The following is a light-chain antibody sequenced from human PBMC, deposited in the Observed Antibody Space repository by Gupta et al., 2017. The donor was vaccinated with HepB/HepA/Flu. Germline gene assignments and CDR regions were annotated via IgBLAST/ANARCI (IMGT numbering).Light chain of an antibody. CDR3: QQYGSSPRT. V-gene: IGKV3-20*01. CDR2: GAS. Sequence: EIALTQSPGTLSLSPGERATLSCRASQSVSGSYLAWYQQKPGQAPRLLIYGASSRATGIPDRFSGSGSGTDFTLTISRLEPEDFAVYYCQQYGSSPRTFGGGTKVEIK. J-gene: IGKJ4*01. CDR1: QSVSGSY.